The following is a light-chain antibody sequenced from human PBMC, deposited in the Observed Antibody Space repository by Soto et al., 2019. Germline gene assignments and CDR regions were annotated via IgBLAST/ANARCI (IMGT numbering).Light chain of an antibody. CDR1: ESVSSNQ. CDR3: QQYGSSPIT. V-gene: IGKV3D-20*01. Sequence: PGERAALSCGVSESVSSNQLAWYQQKPGLAPRLLIYDASSRASGIPERFSGSGSGTGFSLTISSLEPEDSAVYYCQQYGSSPITFGQGTRLEIK. CDR2: DAS. J-gene: IGKJ5*01.